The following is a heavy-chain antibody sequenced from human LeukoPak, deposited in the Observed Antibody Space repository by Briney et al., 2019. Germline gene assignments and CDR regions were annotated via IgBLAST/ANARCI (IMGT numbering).Heavy chain of an antibody. V-gene: IGHV3-30*18. D-gene: IGHD3-10*01. CDR2: ISYDGSER. Sequence: PGRSLRLSCAASVFTFSTYGMHWVRQAPGKGLEWVAVISYDGSERYYGDSVKGRFTISRDNSKNTLYLQMNSLRAEDTAVYYCAKDWGFQYASGSYCDLWGQGTLVTVSS. CDR3: AKDWGFQYASGSYCDL. CDR1: VFTFSTYG. J-gene: IGHJ5*02.